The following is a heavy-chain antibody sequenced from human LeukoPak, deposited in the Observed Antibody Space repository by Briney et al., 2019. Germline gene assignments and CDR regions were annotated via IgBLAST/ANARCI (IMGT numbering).Heavy chain of an antibody. V-gene: IGHV3-64D*09. CDR2: ISSNGGST. D-gene: IGHD3-10*01. CDR1: GFTFSSYA. Sequence: PGGSLRLSCSASGFTFSSYAMHWVRQAPGKGLEYVSAISSNGGSTYHADSVKGRFTISRDNSKNTLYLQMSSLRAEDTAVYYCVKDLFSATTMVRGVINWFDPWGQGTLVTVSS. J-gene: IGHJ5*02. CDR3: VKDLFSATTMVRGVINWFDP.